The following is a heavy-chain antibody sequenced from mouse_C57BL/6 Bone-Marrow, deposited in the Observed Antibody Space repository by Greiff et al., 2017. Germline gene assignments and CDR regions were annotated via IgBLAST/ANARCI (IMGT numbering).Heavy chain of an antibody. D-gene: IGHD1-1*01. CDR2: ISYDGSN. Sequence: EVKLEESGPGLVKPSPSLSLTCSVTGYSITSGYYWNWIRQFPGNKLEWMGYISYDGSNNYNPSLKNRISITRDTSKNQFFLKLNSVTTEDTATYYCASPRYYGSSSLYWYFDVWGTGTTVTVSS. J-gene: IGHJ1*03. V-gene: IGHV3-6*01. CDR1: GYSITSGYY. CDR3: ASPRYYGSSSLYWYFDV.